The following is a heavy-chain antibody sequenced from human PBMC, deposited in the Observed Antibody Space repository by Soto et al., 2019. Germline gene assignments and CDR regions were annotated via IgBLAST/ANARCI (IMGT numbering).Heavy chain of an antibody. V-gene: IGHV3-33*01. CDR1: GFSFSSYG. Sequence: GGSLRLSCVASGFSFSSYGMHWVRQAPGKGLEWVAIIWYDGSNKYYADSVKGRFTISRDNSKNTLYLQMNSLRAEDTAVYYCASGDYYGSGSYTYSGIDYWGQGTLVTVSS. CDR3: ASGDYYGSGSYTYSGIDY. D-gene: IGHD3-10*01. CDR2: IWYDGSNK. J-gene: IGHJ4*02.